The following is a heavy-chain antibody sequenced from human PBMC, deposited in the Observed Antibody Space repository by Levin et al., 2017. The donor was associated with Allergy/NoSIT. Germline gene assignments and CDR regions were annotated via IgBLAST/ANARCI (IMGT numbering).Heavy chain of an antibody. J-gene: IGHJ5*02. V-gene: IGHV4-59*01. CDR3: ARDLLYYYGSGRGSNWFDP. D-gene: IGHD3-10*01. CDR2: IYYSGST. Sequence: GSLRLSCTVSGGSISSYYWSWIRQPPGKGLEWIGYIYYSGSTNYNPSLKSRVTISVDTSKNQFSLKLSSVTAADTAVYYCARDLLYYYGSGRGSNWFDPWGQGTLVTVSS. CDR1: GGSISSYY.